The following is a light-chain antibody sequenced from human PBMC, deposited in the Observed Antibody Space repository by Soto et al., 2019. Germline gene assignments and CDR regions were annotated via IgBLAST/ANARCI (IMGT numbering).Light chain of an antibody. V-gene: IGKV1-5*01. J-gene: IGKJ5*01. CDR2: DAS. CDR3: QQYNSYST. CDR1: QSISSW. Sequence: DIQMTQSPSTLSASVGDRLSITCRASQSISSWLAWYQQKPGKAPKLLIYDASSLESGVPSRFSGSGSGTEFTLTISSLQPDDFATYYCQQYNSYSTFGQGTRLEIK.